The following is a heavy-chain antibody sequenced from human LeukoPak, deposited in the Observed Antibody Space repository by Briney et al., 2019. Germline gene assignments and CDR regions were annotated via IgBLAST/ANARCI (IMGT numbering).Heavy chain of an antibody. CDR2: ISYDGSNK. V-gene: IGHV3-30*04. CDR3: ARFYDFWSGLDY. Sequence: GGSLRLSCAAFGFTFSSYAMHWVRQAPGKGLEWVAVISYDGSNKYYADSVKGRFTISRDNSKNTLYLQMNSLRAEDTAVYYCARFYDFWSGLDYWGQGTLVTVSS. J-gene: IGHJ4*02. D-gene: IGHD3-3*01. CDR1: GFTFSSYA.